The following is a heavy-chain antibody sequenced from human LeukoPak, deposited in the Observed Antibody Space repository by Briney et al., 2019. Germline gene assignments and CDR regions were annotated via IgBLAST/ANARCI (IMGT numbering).Heavy chain of an antibody. CDR2: ITSKTDGGTT. V-gene: IGHV3-15*01. CDR1: GFTFSNAW. Sequence: GGSLRLSCAASGFTFSNAWMSWVRQAPGKGLEWVGRITSKTDGGTTDYAAPVKGRFTISRDDSKNTLYLQMNSLRAEDTAVYYCARDLVVVTGISDYWGQGTLVTVSS. J-gene: IGHJ4*02. CDR3: ARDLVVVTGISDY. D-gene: IGHD2-21*02.